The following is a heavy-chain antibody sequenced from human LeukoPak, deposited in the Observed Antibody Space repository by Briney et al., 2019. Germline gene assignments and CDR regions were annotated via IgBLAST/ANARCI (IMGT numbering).Heavy chain of an antibody. D-gene: IGHD2-15*01. CDR1: GGSISSSTYY. CDR3: AHEANCSGGTCYYTGYGMDV. J-gene: IGHJ6*02. V-gene: IGHV4-39*07. CDR2: IYYTGST. Sequence: PSETLSLTCTVSGGSISSSTYYWGWIRQPPGKGLEWIGSIYYTGSTYYNPSLRSRVTISLDMSENQFSLKLSSVTAADTALYYCAHEANCSGGTCYYTGYGMDVWGQGTTVTVSS.